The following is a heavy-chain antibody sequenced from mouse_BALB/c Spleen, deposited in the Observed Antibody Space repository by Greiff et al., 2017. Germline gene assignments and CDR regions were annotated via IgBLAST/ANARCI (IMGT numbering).Heavy chain of an antibody. CDR2: INPSNGGT. Sequence: VQLQQPGAELVKPGASVTLSCKASGYTFTSYYMYWVKQRPGQGLEWIGGINPSNGGTNFNEKFKSKATLTVDKSSSTAYMQLSSLTSEDTAVYYCTTNGYAMDYWGQGTSVTVSS. CDR3: TTNGYAMDY. CDR1: GYTFTSYY. V-gene: IGHV1S81*02. J-gene: IGHJ4*01.